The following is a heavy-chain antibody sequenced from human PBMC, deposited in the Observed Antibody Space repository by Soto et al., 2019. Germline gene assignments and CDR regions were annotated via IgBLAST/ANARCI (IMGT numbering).Heavy chain of an antibody. CDR3: ASGDWNSLEY. V-gene: IGHV4-39*01. Sequence: QLQLQESGPGLVKPSETLSLTCSVSGGSIRSSSYYWGWIRQPPGKGLEWIGNIYHSGGTYYNPSLKSRVTISVDTSKNQFSLKLNSVTAADTAVYYCASGDWNSLEYWGQGTLVTVSS. CDR1: GGSIRSSSYY. CDR2: IYHSGGT. J-gene: IGHJ4*02. D-gene: IGHD2-21*02.